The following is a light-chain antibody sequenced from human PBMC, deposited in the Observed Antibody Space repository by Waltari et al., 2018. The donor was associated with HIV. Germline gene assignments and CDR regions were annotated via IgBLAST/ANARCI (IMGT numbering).Light chain of an antibody. V-gene: IGLV2-14*01. CDR2: EVS. CDR3: SSYTSSTFWV. CDR1: SSDVAGYNY. Sequence: QSALTQPASVSGSPGQSITISCTGTSSDVAGYNYVSCYQQHPGKAPKLMIYEVSNRPSGVSIRFSGSKSGNTASLTISGLQDEDEADYYCSSYTSSTFWVFGGGTKLTVL. J-gene: IGLJ3*02.